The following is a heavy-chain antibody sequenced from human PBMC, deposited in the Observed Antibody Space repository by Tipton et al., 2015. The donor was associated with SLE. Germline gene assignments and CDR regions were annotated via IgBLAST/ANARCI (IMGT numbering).Heavy chain of an antibody. J-gene: IGHJ3*02. V-gene: IGHV4-39*01. D-gene: IGHD3-3*02. CDR3: ARRFSGPFLEPGAFDI. CDR1: GGSISSSSYY. CDR2: IYYSGST. Sequence: LRLSCTVSGGSISSSSYYWGWIRQPPGKGLEWIGSIYYSGSTYYNPSLKSRVTISVDTSKKQFSLKLSSVTAADTAVYYCARRFSGPFLEPGAFDIWGQGTMVTVSS.